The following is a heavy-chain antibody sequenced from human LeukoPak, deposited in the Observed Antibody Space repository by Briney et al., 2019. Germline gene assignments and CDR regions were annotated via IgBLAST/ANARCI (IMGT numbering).Heavy chain of an antibody. CDR1: GYTFTSYG. J-gene: IGHJ4*02. CDR3: ALTHLRYFDWLLAIDY. V-gene: IGHV1-18*04. D-gene: IGHD3-9*01. CDR2: ISAYNGNT. Sequence: ASVKVSCKASGYTFTSYGISWVRQAPGQGLEWMGWISAYNGNTNYAQKLQGRVTMTTDTSTSTAYMELRSLRSDDTAVYYCALTHLRYFDWLLAIDYWGQGTLVTVPS.